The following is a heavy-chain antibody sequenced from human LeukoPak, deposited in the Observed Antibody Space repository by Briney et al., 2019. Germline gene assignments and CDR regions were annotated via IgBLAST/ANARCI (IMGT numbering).Heavy chain of an antibody. CDR1: GFTFSSYA. V-gene: IGHV3-30*01. J-gene: IGHJ4*02. CDR2: ISYDGSNK. Sequence: GGSLRLSCAASGFTFSSYAMHWVRQAPGKGLEWVAVISYDGSNKYYADSVKGRFTISRDNSKNTLYLQMNSLRAEDTAVYYCARDTVKESGYYYGGFDYWGQGTLVTVSS. D-gene: IGHD3-22*01. CDR3: ARDTVKESGYYYGGFDY.